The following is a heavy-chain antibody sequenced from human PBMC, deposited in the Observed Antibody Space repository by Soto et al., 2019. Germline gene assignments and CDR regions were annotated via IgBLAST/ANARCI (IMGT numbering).Heavy chain of an antibody. J-gene: IGHJ6*02. CDR3: ARSGSSDYGMDV. V-gene: IGHV1-3*01. Sequence: GGSLRLSCAASGFTFTSYAMHWVRQAPGQRLEWMGWINAGNGNTKYSQKFQGRVTITRDTSASTAYMELSSLRSEDTAVYYCARSGSSDYGMDVWGQGTTVTVS. D-gene: IGHD1-26*01. CDR2: INAGNGNT. CDR1: GFTFTSYA.